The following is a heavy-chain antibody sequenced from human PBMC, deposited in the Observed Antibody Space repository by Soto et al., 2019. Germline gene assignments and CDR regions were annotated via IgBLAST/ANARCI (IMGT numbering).Heavy chain of an antibody. J-gene: IGHJ4*02. D-gene: IGHD3-16*01. CDR3: ARVMGDTPLDS. V-gene: IGHV1-69*13. CDR1: GGPFTRYA. CDR2: NNYIFGTA. Sequence: ASVEVSCKASGGPFTRYAISWVRQAPGQGLEWLGGNNYIFGTANYAQKFQGNVTIPAVDSTSTAYPEMSSLRSEDPAVYYFARVMGDTPLDSWGQGTLVTV.